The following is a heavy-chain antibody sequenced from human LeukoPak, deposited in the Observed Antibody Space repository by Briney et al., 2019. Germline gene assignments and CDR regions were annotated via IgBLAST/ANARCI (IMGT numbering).Heavy chain of an antibody. V-gene: IGHV4-4*07. Sequence: SETLSLTCTVSGGSISSYYWSWIRQPAGKGLEWIGRIYTSGSTNYNPSLKSRVTMSVDTSKNQFSQKLSSVPAADTAVYYCAREHCSSTSCNFNWFDPWGQGTLVTVSS. J-gene: IGHJ5*02. CDR2: IYTSGST. CDR1: GGSISSYY. CDR3: AREHCSSTSCNFNWFDP. D-gene: IGHD2-2*01.